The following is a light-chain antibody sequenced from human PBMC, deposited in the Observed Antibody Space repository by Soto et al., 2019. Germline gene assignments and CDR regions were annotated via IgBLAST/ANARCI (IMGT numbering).Light chain of an antibody. J-gene: IGLJ1*01. V-gene: IGLV2-8*01. CDR1: SSDVGGYNY. Sequence: QSVLTQPPSASGSPGQSVTISCTGTSSDVGGYNYVSWYQHHPGKAPKLMIYEVSKRPSGVPDRFSGSKSDNTASLTVSGLQADDEADYYCCSYAGSRNYVFGTGTKVTVL. CDR3: CSYAGSRNYV. CDR2: EVS.